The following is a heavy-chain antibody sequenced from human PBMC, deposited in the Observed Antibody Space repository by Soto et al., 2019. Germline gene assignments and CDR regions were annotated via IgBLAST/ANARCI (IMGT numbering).Heavy chain of an antibody. CDR1: GYTFASYD. V-gene: IGHV1-8*01. D-gene: IGHD4-17*01. Sequence: ASVKVSCKASGYTFASYDINWVRQATGQGLEWMGWMNPNSGNTGYAQKFQGRVTMTRNTSISTAYMELSSLRSEDTAVYYCARGRMITVTTDYYGMDVWGQGTTVTVSS. CDR2: MNPNSGNT. CDR3: ARGRMITVTTDYYGMDV. J-gene: IGHJ6*02.